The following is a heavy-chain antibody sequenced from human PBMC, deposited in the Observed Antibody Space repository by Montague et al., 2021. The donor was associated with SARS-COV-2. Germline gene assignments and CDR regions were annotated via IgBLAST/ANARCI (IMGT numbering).Heavy chain of an antibody. J-gene: IGHJ4*02. Sequence: FLRLSCAASGFTFSDYYMSWIRQAPGKGLEWVSYISSSSSYTNYADSVRGRFTLSRDNAKNSLYLQMNSLRAEDTAVYYCARALVVTAGGEFNYWGQGTLVTVSS. V-gene: IGHV3-11*05. D-gene: IGHD2-21*02. CDR1: GFTFSDYY. CDR3: ARALVVTAGGEFNY. CDR2: ISSSSSYT.